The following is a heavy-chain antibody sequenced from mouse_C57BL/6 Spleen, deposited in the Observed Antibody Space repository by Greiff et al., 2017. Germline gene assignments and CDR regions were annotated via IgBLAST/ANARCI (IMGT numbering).Heavy chain of an antibody. Sequence: QVQLQQPGAELVKPGASVKMSCKASGYTFTSYWLTWVKQRPGQGLEWIGDIYPGSGSTNYNEKFKSKATLTVDTSSSTAYMQLRSLTSEDSAVYYCARLGRSDYTVPQYYFDYWGQGTTLTVSS. CDR1: GYTFTSYW. CDR3: ARLGRSDYTVPQYYFDY. CDR2: IYPGSGST. V-gene: IGHV1-55*01. D-gene: IGHD2-4*01. J-gene: IGHJ2*01.